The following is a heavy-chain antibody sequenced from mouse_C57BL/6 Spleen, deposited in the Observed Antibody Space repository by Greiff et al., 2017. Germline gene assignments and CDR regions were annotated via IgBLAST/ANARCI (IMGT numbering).Heavy chain of an antibody. Sequence: QVQLQQPGAELVRPGSSVKLSCKASGYTFTSYWMDWVKQRPGQGLEWIGNIYPSDSETHYNQKFKDKATLTVDKSSSTAYMQLSSLTSEDSAVYYCARSPPNYYGSSYFDYWGQGTTLTVSS. CDR3: ARSPPNYYGSSYFDY. V-gene: IGHV1-61*01. CDR2: IYPSDSET. J-gene: IGHJ2*01. D-gene: IGHD1-1*01. CDR1: GYTFTSYW.